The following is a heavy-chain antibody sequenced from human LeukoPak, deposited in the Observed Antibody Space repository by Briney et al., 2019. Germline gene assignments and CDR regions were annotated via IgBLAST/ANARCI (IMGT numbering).Heavy chain of an antibody. CDR3: ARGPAAPTVTTDYYYYGMDV. D-gene: IGHD4-17*01. J-gene: IGHJ6*02. Sequence: PGGSLRLSCAASGFTFSSYDMHWVRQATGKGLEWVSAICTAGDTYYPGSVKGRFTISRENAKNSLYLQMNSLRAGDTAVYYCARGPAAPTVTTDYYYYGMDVWGQGTTVTVSS. CDR1: GFTFSSYD. CDR2: ICTAGDT. V-gene: IGHV3-13*01.